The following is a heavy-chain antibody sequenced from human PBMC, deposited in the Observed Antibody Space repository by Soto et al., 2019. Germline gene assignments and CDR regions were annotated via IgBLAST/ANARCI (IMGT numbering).Heavy chain of an antibody. V-gene: IGHV3-23*01. D-gene: IGHD5-12*01. CDR2: ISGSGGST. J-gene: IGHJ4*02. CDR1: GFTFSSYA. CDR3: AKDSPTYSGYDSTAFDY. Sequence: GGSLRLSCAASGFTFSSYAMSWVRQAPGKGLEWVSAISGSGGSTYYADSVKGRFTISRDNSKNTLYLQMNSLRAEDTAVYYCAKDSPTYSGYDSTAFDYWGQGTLVTVSS.